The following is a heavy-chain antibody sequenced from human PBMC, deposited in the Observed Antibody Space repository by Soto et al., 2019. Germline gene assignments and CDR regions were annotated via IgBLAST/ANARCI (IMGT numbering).Heavy chain of an antibody. Sequence: GGSLRLSCSSSGFTFGDYPMTWVRQAPGKGLEWVGFIRSKAYGETTEYAASVKGRFVISRDDSKSIAYLQMNSLKTEDTAVYYCASLTSWSQEYYYGMDVWGQGTTVTVSS. CDR2: IRSKAYGETT. D-gene: IGHD2-2*01. J-gene: IGHJ6*02. CDR3: ASLTSWSQEYYYGMDV. V-gene: IGHV3-49*04. CDR1: GFTFGDYP.